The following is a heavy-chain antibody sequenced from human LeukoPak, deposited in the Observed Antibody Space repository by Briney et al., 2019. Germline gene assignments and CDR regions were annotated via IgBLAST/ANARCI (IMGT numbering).Heavy chain of an antibody. J-gene: IGHJ4*02. CDR1: GGSFSGYY. D-gene: IGHD3-10*01. CDR3: ARVKAAGPKSITMVRGVIKGSTFDY. Sequence: PSETLSLTCAVYGGSFSGYYWSWIRQPPGKGLEWIGEINHSGSTNYNPSLKSRVTISVDTSKNQFSLKLSSVTAADTAVYYCARVKAAGPKSITMVRGVIKGSTFDYWGQGTLVTASS. V-gene: IGHV4-34*01. CDR2: INHSGST.